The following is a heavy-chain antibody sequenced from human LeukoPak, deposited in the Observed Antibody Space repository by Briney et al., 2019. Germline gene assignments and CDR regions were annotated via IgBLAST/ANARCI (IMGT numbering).Heavy chain of an antibody. CDR1: GNSISSGDNY. J-gene: IGHJ4*02. CDR3: ARASYSYDINGWVPFDY. Sequence: SETLSLTCTVSGNSISSGDNYWSWIRQPAGKGLEWIGRIYTSGSTNYNPSLKSRVTISGDTSKNQFSLRLSSVTAADTAVYYCARASYSYDINGWVPFDYWGQGTLLTVSS. V-gene: IGHV4-61*02. D-gene: IGHD3-22*01. CDR2: IYTSGST.